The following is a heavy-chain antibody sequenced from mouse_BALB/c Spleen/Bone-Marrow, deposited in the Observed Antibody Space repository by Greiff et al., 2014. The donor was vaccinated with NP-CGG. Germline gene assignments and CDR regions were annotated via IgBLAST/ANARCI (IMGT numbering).Heavy chain of an antibody. CDR2: ILPGSGST. Sequence: VKLMESGAELMKPGASVKISCKATGYTFSSYWIEWVKQRPGHGLEWIGEILPGSGSTNYNEKFKGKATFTADTSSNTAYMQLSSLISEDSAVYYCARRGYDGAYWGQGTLVTVSA. V-gene: IGHV1-9*01. D-gene: IGHD2-14*01. CDR3: ARRGYDGAY. CDR1: GYTFSSYW. J-gene: IGHJ3*01.